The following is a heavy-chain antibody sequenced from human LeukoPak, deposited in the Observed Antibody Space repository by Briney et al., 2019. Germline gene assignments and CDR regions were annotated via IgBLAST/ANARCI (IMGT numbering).Heavy chain of an antibody. CDR1: GFTFSSYS. CDR3: ASSRGYSYGPNWYFDL. V-gene: IGHV3-21*03. CDR2: ISSSSSYI. D-gene: IGHD5-18*01. J-gene: IGHJ2*01. Sequence: GGSLRLSCAASGFTFSSYSMNWVRQAPGKGLEWVSSISSSSSYIYYADSVKGRFTISRDNAKNSLYLQMNSLRAEDTAVYYCASSRGYSYGPNWYFDLWGRGTLVTVSS.